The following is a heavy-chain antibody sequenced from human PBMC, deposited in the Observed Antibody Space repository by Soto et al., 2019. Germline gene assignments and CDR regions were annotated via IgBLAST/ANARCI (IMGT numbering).Heavy chain of an antibody. D-gene: IGHD2-15*01. Sequence: GGSLRLSCAASGFTVSSKYMSWVRQAPGKGLEWVSLIQSGGPTYYADSVKGRFTISRDTSENTVHLQMDSLRAEDTAVYYCARDDVLCDGGRCYRVPLDVLGKGTTVTVS. V-gene: IGHV3-66*01. J-gene: IGHJ6*03. CDR3: ARDDVLCDGGRCYRVPLDV. CDR1: GFTVSSKY. CDR2: IQSGGPT.